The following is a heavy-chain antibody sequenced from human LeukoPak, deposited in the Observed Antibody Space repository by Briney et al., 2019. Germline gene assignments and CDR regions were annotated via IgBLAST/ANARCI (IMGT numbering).Heavy chain of an antibody. CDR3: ARVVTQGYFDY. J-gene: IGHJ4*02. D-gene: IGHD4-23*01. CDR1: GGALSSGDYY. Sequence: SETLSLTCAVSGGALSSGDYYWRWVRQPPGTGLEWIGYIYYSGSTYYNPSLKSRVTISVDTSKTQLSLKLSSVTAADTAVYYCARVVTQGYFDYWGQGTLGTVSS. CDR2: IYYSGST. V-gene: IGHV4-30-4*08.